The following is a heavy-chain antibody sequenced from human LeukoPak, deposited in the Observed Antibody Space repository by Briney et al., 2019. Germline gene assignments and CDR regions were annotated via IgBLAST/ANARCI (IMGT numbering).Heavy chain of an antibody. CDR3: ARDGEEKATIDY. J-gene: IGHJ4*02. CDR1: AYSISNGHY. D-gene: IGHD5-24*01. CDR2: ISHTGSS. Sequence: PSETLSLTCTVSAYSISNGHYWGWIRQPPGQGLEWIGSISHTGSSYYNPSLKSRVTISVDTSKNQFSLKLSSVTAADTAVYYCARDGEEKATIDYWGQGTLVTVSS. V-gene: IGHV4-38-2*02.